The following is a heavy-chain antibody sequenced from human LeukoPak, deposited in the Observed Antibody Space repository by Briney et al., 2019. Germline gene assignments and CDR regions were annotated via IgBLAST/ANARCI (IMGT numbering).Heavy chain of an antibody. J-gene: IGHJ4*02. CDR3: ARAVVVTRYLDY. Sequence: GGSLRLSCAASGFTFSNYAMHWVRQAPGKGLEYVSAINDNGGTTYYANSVKGRFTISRDDSKSTLYLQMGSLRAEDMAVYYCARAVVVTRYLDYWGQGALVTVSS. CDR1: GFTFSNYA. D-gene: IGHD2-21*02. CDR2: INDNGGTT. V-gene: IGHV3-64*01.